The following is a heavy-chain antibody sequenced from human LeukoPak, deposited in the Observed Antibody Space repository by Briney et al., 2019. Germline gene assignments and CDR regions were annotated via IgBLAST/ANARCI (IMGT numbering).Heavy chain of an antibody. D-gene: IGHD6-19*01. CDR1: GFTVSNNY. V-gene: IGHV3-53*01. CDR2: IYGGGAT. CDR3: AGLSVAGRGDAFDI. J-gene: IGHJ3*02. Sequence: PGGSLRLSCTASGFTVSNNYMAWVRQAPGKGLEWVSVIYGGGATYYADSVKGRFTISRDNAKNSLCLQMNSLRAEDTAVYYCAGLSVAGRGDAFDIWGQGTMVTVSS.